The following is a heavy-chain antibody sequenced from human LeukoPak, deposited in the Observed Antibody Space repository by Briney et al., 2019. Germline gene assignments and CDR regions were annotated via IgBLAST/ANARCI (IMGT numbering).Heavy chain of an antibody. V-gene: IGHV3-7*01. CDR1: GFTFTTYW. D-gene: IGHD5-24*01. J-gene: IGHJ5*01. CDR2: IKEDGSRD. Sequence: PGGSLRLSCAASGFTFTTYWMSWVRQTPEKGLEWVANIKEDGSRDYYVDSVKGRFTISRDNAKNLLYLQMKSLRAEDTAIYYCARDGGGYDSWGQGTPVTVSS. CDR3: ARDGGGYDS.